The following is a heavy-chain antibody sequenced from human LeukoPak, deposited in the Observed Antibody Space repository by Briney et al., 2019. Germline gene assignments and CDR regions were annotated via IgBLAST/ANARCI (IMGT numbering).Heavy chain of an antibody. Sequence: ASVKVSCKASGYTFISYGISWVRQAPGQGLEWMGWISAYNGNTNYAQKLQGRVTMTTDTSTSTAYMELRSLRSDDTAVYYCARVSGDYYYYYYMDVWGKGTTVTISS. CDR3: ARVSGDYYYYYYMDV. CDR1: GYTFISYG. D-gene: IGHD2-21*02. J-gene: IGHJ6*03. CDR2: ISAYNGNT. V-gene: IGHV1-18*01.